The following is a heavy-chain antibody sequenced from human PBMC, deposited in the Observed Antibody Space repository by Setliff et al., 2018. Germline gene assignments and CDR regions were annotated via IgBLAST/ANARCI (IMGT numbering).Heavy chain of an antibody. CDR1: GGSFSSYY. J-gene: IGHJ4*02. D-gene: IGHD3-3*01. CDR2: IYYSGST. V-gene: IGHV4-39*07. Sequence: PSETLSLTCAVYGGSFSSYYWGWIRQPPGKGLEWIGSIYYSGSTYYNPSLKSRVTISVDTSKNQFSLKLSSVTAADTAVYYCARRATYYNFWSGYYDYWGQGTLVTVS. CDR3: ARRATYYNFWSGYYDY.